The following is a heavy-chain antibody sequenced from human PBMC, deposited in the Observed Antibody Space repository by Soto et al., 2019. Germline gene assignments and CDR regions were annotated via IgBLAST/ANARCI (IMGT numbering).Heavy chain of an antibody. D-gene: IGHD3-22*01. V-gene: IGHV1-18*01. CDR2: ISAYNGNT. J-gene: IGHJ4*02. CDR1: GYTFTSYG. Sequence: ASVKVSCKASGYTFTSYGISWVRQAPGQGLEWMGWISAYNGNTNYAQKLQGRVTMTTDTSTSTAYMELRSLRSDDTAVYYCERGSLNYYDSSGYFPQIDYWGQGTLVTVSS. CDR3: ERGSLNYYDSSGYFPQIDY.